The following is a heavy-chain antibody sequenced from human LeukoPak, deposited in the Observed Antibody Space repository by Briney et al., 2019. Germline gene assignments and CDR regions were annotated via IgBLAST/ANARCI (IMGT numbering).Heavy chain of an antibody. J-gene: IGHJ4*02. V-gene: IGHV1-8*01. D-gene: IGHD2-2*01. CDR2: MNPNSGNT. CDR3: ARARLRSTSCPGY. Sequence: GASVKVSYKASGYTFTSYDINWVRQATGQGLEWMGWMNPNSGNTGYAQKFQGRVTMTRNTSISTAYMGLSSLRSEDTAVYYCARARLRSTSCPGYWGQGTLVTVSS. CDR1: GYTFTSYD.